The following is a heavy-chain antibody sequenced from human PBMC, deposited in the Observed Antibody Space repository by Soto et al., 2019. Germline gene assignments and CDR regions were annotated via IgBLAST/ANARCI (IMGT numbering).Heavy chain of an antibody. J-gene: IGHJ6*02. V-gene: IGHV4-34*01. CDR1: GASFGGYS. CDR2: INHSGST. CDR3: ARGRGRGRYYGAGCYPRLYYYYGMDV. Sequence: PPETLSLTCAVYGASFGGYSWSWIRQPPGKGLEWIGEINHSGSTKYNPPLKSRVTISVDTSKNQFSLKLSSVTAADTDVYYCARGRGRGRYYGAGCYPRLYYYYGMDVWGQGTTVTVSS. D-gene: IGHD3-10*01.